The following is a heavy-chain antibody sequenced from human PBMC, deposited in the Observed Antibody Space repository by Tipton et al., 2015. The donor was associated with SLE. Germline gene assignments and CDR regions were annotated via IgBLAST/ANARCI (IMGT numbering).Heavy chain of an antibody. CDR2: ISAYNGNT. CDR3: AREVIFGVVIPLDY. D-gene: IGHD3-3*01. CDR1: GYTFTSYG. Sequence: QLVQSGAEVKKPGASVKVSCKASGYTFTSYGISWVRQAPGQGLEWMGWISAYNGNTNYPPKFQGRVTMTTDTSTSTAYMELRSLRSDDTAVYYCAREVIFGVVIPLDYWGQGTLVTVSS. V-gene: IGHV1-18*01. J-gene: IGHJ4*02.